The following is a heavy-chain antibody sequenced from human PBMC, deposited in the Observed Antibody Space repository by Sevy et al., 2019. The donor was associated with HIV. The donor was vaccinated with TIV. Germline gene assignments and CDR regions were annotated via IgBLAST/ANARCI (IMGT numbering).Heavy chain of an antibody. D-gene: IGHD3-22*01. J-gene: IGHJ6*02. CDR2: ICGSGGST. CDR3: AKGDRTFYGLDA. CDR1: GFIFSTYT. V-gene: IGHV3-23*01. Sequence: GGSLRLSCAASGFIFSTYTMTWVRQAPGKGLEGVSGICGSGGSTYYAASLNGRFTIFRDNSKNTVYLQMDSLRAEDTAVDYCAKGDRTFYGLDAWGQGTTVTVSS.